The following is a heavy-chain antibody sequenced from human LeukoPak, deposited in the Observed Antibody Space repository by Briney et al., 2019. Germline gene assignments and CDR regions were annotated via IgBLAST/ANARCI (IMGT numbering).Heavy chain of an antibody. V-gene: IGHV3-33*01. CDR1: GFTFSSYG. CDR2: IWYDGSNK. CDR3: ARDEEIDSSGPDY. J-gene: IGHJ4*02. D-gene: IGHD6-25*01. Sequence: PGGSLRLSCAASGFTFSSYGMHWVRQAPGKGLEWVAVIWYDGSNKYYADSVKGRFTISRDNSKNTLYLQMDSLRAEDTAVYYCARDEEIDSSGPDYWGQGTLVTVSS.